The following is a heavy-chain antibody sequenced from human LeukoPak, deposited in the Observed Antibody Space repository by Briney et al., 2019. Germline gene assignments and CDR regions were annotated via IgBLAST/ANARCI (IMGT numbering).Heavy chain of an antibody. Sequence: SETLSLTCTVSGGSISSYYWSWIRQPPGKGLEWIGYIYYSGSTNYNPSLKSRVTISVDTSKNQFSLKLSSVTAADTAVYYCARFGYDFWSGYNNFYYMDVWGKGTTVTVSS. CDR2: IYYSGST. V-gene: IGHV4-59*01. CDR3: ARFGYDFWSGYNNFYYMDV. D-gene: IGHD3-3*01. CDR1: GGSISSYY. J-gene: IGHJ6*03.